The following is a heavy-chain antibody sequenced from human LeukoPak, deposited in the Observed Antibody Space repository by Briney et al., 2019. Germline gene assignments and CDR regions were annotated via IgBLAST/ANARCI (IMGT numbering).Heavy chain of an antibody. CDR1: GFTFGDYA. CDR2: IRSKAYGGTT. V-gene: IGHV3-49*04. Sequence: GGSLRLSFTASGFTFGDYAMSWVRQAPGKGLGWVGFIRSKAYGGTTEYAASVKGRFTISRDDSKSIAYLQMSSLRTEDTAVYYCSRVNQLLSLWFDPWGQGTLVTVSS. J-gene: IGHJ5*02. CDR3: SRVNQLLSLWFDP. D-gene: IGHD2-2*01.